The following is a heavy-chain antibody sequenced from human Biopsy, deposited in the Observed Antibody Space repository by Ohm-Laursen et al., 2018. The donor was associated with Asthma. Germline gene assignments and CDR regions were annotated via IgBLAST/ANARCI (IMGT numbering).Heavy chain of an antibody. D-gene: IGHD3-10*01. CDR2: ISVYNGNT. CDR1: GYTFNSAG. Sequence: APVKVSCKTSGYTFNSAGITWVRQAPGQGLEWMGWISVYNGNTKVAQKFQDRVTMITDTSTSTAYMELRSLRSDDTAVYFCARAVDYSHYYGIDVWGQGTTVTVS. J-gene: IGHJ6*02. V-gene: IGHV1-18*01. CDR3: ARAVDYSHYYGIDV.